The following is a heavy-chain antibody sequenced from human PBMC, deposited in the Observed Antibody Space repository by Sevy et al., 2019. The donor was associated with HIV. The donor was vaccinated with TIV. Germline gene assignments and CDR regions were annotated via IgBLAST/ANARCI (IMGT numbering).Heavy chain of an antibody. CDR1: GFAFYDYS. D-gene: IGHD2-8*01. CDR3: AREGCTRPHDY. Sequence: GGSLRLSCAASGFAFYDYSMSWIRQAPGKGLEWVATLSFGCGKINYADSVKGRFTTSGDNSKNSFYLQMDNLRVEDTALYYCAREGCTRPHDYWGQGTRVTVSS. J-gene: IGHJ4*02. V-gene: IGHV3-23*01. CDR2: LSFGCGKI.